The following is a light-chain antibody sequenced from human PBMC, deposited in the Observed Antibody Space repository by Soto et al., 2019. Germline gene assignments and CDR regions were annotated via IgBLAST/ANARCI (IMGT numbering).Light chain of an antibody. J-gene: IGLJ3*02. Sequence: QSVLTQPPSVSGAPGQRVTISCTGSSSNIGAGYDVHWFQQLPGTAPKLLIYGHSNRPSGVPDRFSGSKSGTSASLAITGLQAEDEADYYCQSYDGRLSGWVFSGGTKLTVL. V-gene: IGLV1-40*01. CDR3: QSYDGRLSGWV. CDR1: SSNIGAGYD. CDR2: GHS.